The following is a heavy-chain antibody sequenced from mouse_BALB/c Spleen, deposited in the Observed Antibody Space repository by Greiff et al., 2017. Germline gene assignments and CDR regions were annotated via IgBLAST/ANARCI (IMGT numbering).Heavy chain of an antibody. J-gene: IGHJ3*01. V-gene: IGHV1-9*01. CDR2: ILPGSGST. CDR3: ARSGGTRFAY. CDR1: GYTFSSYW. Sequence: QVQLQQSGAELMKPGASVKISCKATGYTFSSYWIEWVKQRPGHGLEWIGEILPGSGSTNYTEKFKGKATFTADTSSNTAYMQLSSLTAEDSAVYYCARSGGTRFAYWGQGTLVTVSA. D-gene: IGHD3-2*02.